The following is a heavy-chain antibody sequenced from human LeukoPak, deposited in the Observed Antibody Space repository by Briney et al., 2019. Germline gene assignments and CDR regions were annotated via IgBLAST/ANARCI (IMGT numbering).Heavy chain of an antibody. Sequence: PGGSLRLSCAASEFTFSSYAMSWVRQAPGKGLEWVSAISGSGGSTYYADSVKGRFTISRDNSKNTLYLQMNSLRAEDTAVYYCAKVRDYYDSSGPDYWGQGTLVTVSS. CDR3: AKVRDYYDSSGPDY. D-gene: IGHD3-22*01. CDR1: EFTFSSYA. CDR2: ISGSGGST. V-gene: IGHV3-23*01. J-gene: IGHJ4*02.